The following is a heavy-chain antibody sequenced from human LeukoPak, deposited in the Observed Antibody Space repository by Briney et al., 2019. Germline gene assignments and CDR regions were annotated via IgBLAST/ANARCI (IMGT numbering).Heavy chain of an antibody. CDR2: ISAYNGNT. V-gene: IGHV1-18*01. CDR1: GYTFTSYG. J-gene: IGHJ3*02. D-gene: IGHD6-19*01. Sequence: GASVKVSCKASGYTFTSYGISWVRRAPGQGLEWMGWISAYNGNTNYAQKLQGRVTMTTDTSTSTAYMELRSLRSDDTAVYYCARDHIAVAGNAAFDIWGQGTMVTVSS. CDR3: ARDHIAVAGNAAFDI.